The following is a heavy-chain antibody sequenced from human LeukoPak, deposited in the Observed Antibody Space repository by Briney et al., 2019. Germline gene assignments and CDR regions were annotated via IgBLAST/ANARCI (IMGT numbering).Heavy chain of an antibody. Sequence: PGRSLQLSCVASGFNFSSYDMNWVRPAPGKGLVWVSSISSSSSYIYSADSTKVRFTISRDNANNSLFLQMSSLRPEDTAVYYCARRGGLSSGRSFDHWGQGTLLTVSS. CDR1: GFNFSSYD. J-gene: IGHJ4*02. CDR3: ARRGGLSSGRSFDH. D-gene: IGHD3-16*01. CDR2: ISSSSSYI. V-gene: IGHV3-21*01.